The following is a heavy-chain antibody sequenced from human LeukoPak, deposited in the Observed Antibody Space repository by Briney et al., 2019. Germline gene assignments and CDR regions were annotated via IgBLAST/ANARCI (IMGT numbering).Heavy chain of an antibody. V-gene: IGHV4-4*07. CDR2: IYTSGST. CDR1: GGSISSYY. D-gene: IGHD2-2*01. J-gene: IGHJ5*02. Sequence: SETLSLTCTVSGGSISSYYWSWIRQPAGKGLEWIGRIYTSGSTNYNPSLKSRVTMSVDTSKNQFSLKLSSVTAADTAVYYCARGLGYCSSTSCSLFDPWGQGTLVTVSS. CDR3: ARGLGYCSSTSCSLFDP.